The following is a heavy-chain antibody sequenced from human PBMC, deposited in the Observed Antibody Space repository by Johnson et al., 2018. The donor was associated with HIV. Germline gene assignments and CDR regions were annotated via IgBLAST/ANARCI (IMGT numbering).Heavy chain of an antibody. V-gene: IGHV3-20*04. D-gene: IGHD6-6*01. CDR1: GFTFSSYW. CDR2: INWNGAIT. Sequence: EVQLVESGGGVVQPGRSLRLSCAASGFTFSSYWMSWVRQAPGKGLEWVSGINWNGAITAYADSVKGRFTISRDNAKNSLYLQMNSLRAEDTALYYCARDQYSTSDDDAFDIWGQGTMVTVSS. CDR3: ARDQYSTSDDDAFDI. J-gene: IGHJ3*02.